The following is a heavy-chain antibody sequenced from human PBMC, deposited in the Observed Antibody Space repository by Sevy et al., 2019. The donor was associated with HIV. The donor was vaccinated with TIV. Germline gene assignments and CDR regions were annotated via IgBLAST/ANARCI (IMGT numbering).Heavy chain of an antibody. CDR2: ISHDGSNK. CDR1: GFTFSDYS. Sequence: GGSLRLSCAASGFTFSDYSIHWVRQAPGKGLEWVAVISHDGSNKYYPESVKSRFTISRDNSKNTVYLQMNSLRAEDTAVYYCARDRRGYSYGYGGNSFDPWGQGTLVTVSS. V-gene: IGHV3-30*04. D-gene: IGHD5-18*01. CDR3: ARDRRGYSYGYGGNSFDP. J-gene: IGHJ5*02.